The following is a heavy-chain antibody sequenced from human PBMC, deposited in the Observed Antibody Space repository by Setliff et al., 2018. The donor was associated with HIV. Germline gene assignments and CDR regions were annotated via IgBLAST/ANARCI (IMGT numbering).Heavy chain of an antibody. D-gene: IGHD4-17*01. Sequence: SETLSLTCTVYGGSFSNYYTNWIRQPPGKGLEWIGEIHHTGHINYNPSFKSRVTMSLDMSTNQFSLKMASMTAADSAVYYCARFDVTPMTTRDYWGQGTQVTVSS. CDR1: GGSFSNYY. J-gene: IGHJ4*02. V-gene: IGHV4-34*01. CDR2: IHHTGHI. CDR3: ARFDVTPMTTRDY.